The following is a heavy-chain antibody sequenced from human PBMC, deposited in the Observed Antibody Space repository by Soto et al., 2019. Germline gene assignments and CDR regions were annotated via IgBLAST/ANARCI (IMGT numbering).Heavy chain of an antibody. J-gene: IGHJ3*02. CDR1: GGTFSSYT. V-gene: IGHV1-69*08. D-gene: IGHD6-19*01. CDR3: ARDRSIAVVDAFDI. Sequence: QVQLVQSGAEVKKPGSSVKVSCKASGGTFSSYTISWVRQAPGQGLEWMGRIIPILGIANYAQKFRGRVTITADKSTSTAYMELSSLRSEDTAVYYCARDRSIAVVDAFDIWGQGTMVTVSS. CDR2: IIPILGIA.